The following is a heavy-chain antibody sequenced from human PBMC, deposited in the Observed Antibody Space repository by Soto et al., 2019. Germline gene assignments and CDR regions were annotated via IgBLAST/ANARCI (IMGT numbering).Heavy chain of an antibody. J-gene: IGHJ4*02. CDR1: GGSISSSSYY. CDR3: ASGHGGTEY. Sequence: SETLSLTCTVSGGSISSSSYYWGWIRQPPGKGLEWIGSIYYSGSTYYNPSLKSRVTISVDTSKNQFSLKLSSVTAADTAVYYCASGHGGTEYWGQGTLVTVSS. V-gene: IGHV4-39*01. D-gene: IGHD2-15*01. CDR2: IYYSGST.